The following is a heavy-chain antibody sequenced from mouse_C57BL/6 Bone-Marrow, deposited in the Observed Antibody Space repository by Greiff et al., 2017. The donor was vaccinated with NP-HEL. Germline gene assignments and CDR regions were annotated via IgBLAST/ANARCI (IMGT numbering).Heavy chain of an antibody. Sequence: QVQLQQPGAELVRPGSSVKLSCKASGYTFTSYWMDWVKQRPGQGLEWIGNVYPSDSETHYNQKFKDKATLTVDKSSSTAYMQLSSLTSEDSAVYYCARSGGWGYWGQGTTLTVSS. V-gene: IGHV1-61*01. CDR2: VYPSDSET. CDR3: ARSGGWGY. CDR1: GYTFTSYW. J-gene: IGHJ2*01. D-gene: IGHD1-1*02.